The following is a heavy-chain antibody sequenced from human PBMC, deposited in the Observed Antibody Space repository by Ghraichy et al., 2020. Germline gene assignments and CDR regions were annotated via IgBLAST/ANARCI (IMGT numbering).Heavy chain of an antibody. Sequence: SETLSLTCAVSGGSISGGGNSWSWIRQSQGKGLEWIGYIYPSGITNYNPSLNNRVTMSIDTSKNHFSLKLTSVTAADTAVYYCARDTISGFVMDVWGQGTTVTVSS. CDR1: GGSISGGGNS. CDR3: ARDTISGFVMDV. J-gene: IGHJ6*02. D-gene: IGHD3-22*01. V-gene: IGHV4-30-2*06. CDR2: IYPSGIT.